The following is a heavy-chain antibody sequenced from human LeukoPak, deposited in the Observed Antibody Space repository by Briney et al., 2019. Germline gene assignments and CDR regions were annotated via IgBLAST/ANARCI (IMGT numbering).Heavy chain of an antibody. V-gene: IGHV4-34*01. CDR2: IDHSGNT. D-gene: IGHD4-17*01. CDR3: ASRVSVRYGMDV. CDR1: GGSFSGYY. J-gene: IGHJ6*02. Sequence: PSETLSLTCAVYGGSFSGYYWSWIRQPPGKGLEWIGEIDHSGNTNYNPSLKSRVTISVDTSKNQFSLKLSSVTAADTAVYYCASRVSVRYGMDVWGQGTTVTVSS.